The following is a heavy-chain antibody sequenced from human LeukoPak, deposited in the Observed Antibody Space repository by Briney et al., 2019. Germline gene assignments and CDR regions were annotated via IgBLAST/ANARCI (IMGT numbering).Heavy chain of an antibody. D-gene: IGHD2-21*02. J-gene: IGHJ5*02. CDR1: GFTFSSYW. V-gene: IGHV3-7*01. CDR2: IKQDGSEK. CDR3: ARDGGRDSPEGS. Sequence: GGSLRLSCAASGFTFSSYWMSWVRQAPGKGLEWVANIKQDGSEKNYVDSVKGRFTIYRDHATNSLYPQINNLRAEDTAVYFCARDGGRDSPEGSWGQGTLVTVSS.